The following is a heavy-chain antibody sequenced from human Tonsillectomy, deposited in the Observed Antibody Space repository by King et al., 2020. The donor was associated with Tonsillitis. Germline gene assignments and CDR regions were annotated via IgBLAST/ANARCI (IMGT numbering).Heavy chain of an antibody. J-gene: IGHJ6*03. V-gene: IGHV4-34*01. CDR2: INHSGST. D-gene: IGHD3-3*01. Sequence: VQLQQWGAGLLKPSETLSLTCAVYGGSFNGYFWSWIRLPPGKGLEWIGEINHSGSTNYNPSLKSRVTISLDTSTNQFSLKLTSVTAADTAVYYFARGASYDLWSGYYYYYMDVWGKGTTVTVSS. CDR1: GGSFNGYF. CDR3: ARGASYDLWSGYYYYYMDV.